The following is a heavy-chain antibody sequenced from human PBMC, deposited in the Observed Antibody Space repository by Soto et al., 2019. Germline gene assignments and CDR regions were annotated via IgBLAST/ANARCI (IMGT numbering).Heavy chain of an antibody. Sequence: PWGSLRLSCAASGFTFSSYWMHWVRQAPGKGLVWVSRINGDGSSTSYADSVKGRFTISRDNAKNTLYLQMNSLRAEDTAVYYCARAFYDFWSGYLWFDPWGQGTLVTVSS. CDR1: GFTFSSYW. J-gene: IGHJ5*02. CDR3: ARAFYDFWSGYLWFDP. V-gene: IGHV3-74*01. D-gene: IGHD3-3*01. CDR2: INGDGSST.